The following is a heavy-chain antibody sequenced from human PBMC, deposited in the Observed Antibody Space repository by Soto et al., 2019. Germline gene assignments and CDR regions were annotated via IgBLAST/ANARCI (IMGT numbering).Heavy chain of an antibody. J-gene: IGHJ5*02. D-gene: IGHD2-8*01. CDR3: ARELPRVYAMGGEWFDP. CDR2: IYYSGST. Sequence: SETLSLTCTVSGGSISSGGYYWSWIRQHPGKGLEWIGYIYYSGSTYYNPSLKSRVTISVDTSKNQFSLKLSSVAAADTAVYYCARELPRVYAMGGEWFDPWGQGTLVTVSS. V-gene: IGHV4-31*03. CDR1: GGSISSGGYY.